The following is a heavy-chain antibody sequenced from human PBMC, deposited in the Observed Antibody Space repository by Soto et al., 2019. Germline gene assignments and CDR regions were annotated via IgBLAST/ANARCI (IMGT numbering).Heavy chain of an antibody. CDR2: IYPGDSDT. J-gene: IGHJ6*02. CDR1: GYRFTNYW. V-gene: IGHV5-51*01. CDR3: ARTSFDGRQYYSGMDV. Sequence: GESLKISCKGFGYRFTNYWVGWVRQMPGKGLEWMGIIYPGDSDTRYSPSFQGQVTISADRSIDTAYLHWSSLKASDTAIYYCARTSFDGRQYYSGMDVWGQGTTVTVSS. D-gene: IGHD3-16*01.